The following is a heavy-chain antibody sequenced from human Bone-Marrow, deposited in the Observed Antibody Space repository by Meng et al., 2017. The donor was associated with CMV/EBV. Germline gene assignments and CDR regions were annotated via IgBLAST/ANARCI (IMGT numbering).Heavy chain of an antibody. CDR2: IIPILGIA. J-gene: IGHJ6*02. CDR3: ARHATHYDILTGPPGGYYYYGMDV. D-gene: IGHD3-9*01. V-gene: IGHV1-69*10. Sequence: SVKVSCKASGGTFSSYAISWVRQAPGQGLEWMGGIIPILGIANYAQKFQGRVTITADKSISTAYLQWSSLKASDTAMYYCARHATHYDILTGPPGGYYYYGMDVWGQGTTVTVSS. CDR1: GGTFSSYA.